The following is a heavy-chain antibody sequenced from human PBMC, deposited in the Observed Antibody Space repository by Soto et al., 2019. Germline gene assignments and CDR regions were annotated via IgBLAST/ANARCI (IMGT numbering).Heavy chain of an antibody. D-gene: IGHD4-17*01. CDR2: IYYSGST. CDR1: GGSVSSGSYY. J-gene: IGHJ5*02. CDR3: AREGDYTSRWFDP. V-gene: IGHV4-61*01. Sequence: SETLSLTCTVSGGSVSSGSYYWSWIRQPPGKGLEWIGYIYYSGSTNYNPSLKSRVTISVDTSKNQFSLKLSSVTAADTAVYYCAREGDYTSRWFDPWGQGTLVTVSS.